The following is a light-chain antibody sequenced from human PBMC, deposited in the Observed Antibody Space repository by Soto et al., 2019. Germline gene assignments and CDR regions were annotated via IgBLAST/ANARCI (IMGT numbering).Light chain of an antibody. CDR1: SSDVGSYNY. CDR2: EVT. J-gene: IGLJ1*01. Sequence: QSALTQPASVSGSPGQSITISCTGTSSDVGSYNYVSWHQQHPGQAPKLMIYEVTHRASGIPDRFSASKSGNTASLTISGLQAGDKADYYCSSYRSSSTYVFGTGTQLTVL. V-gene: IGLV2-14*01. CDR3: SSYRSSSTYV.